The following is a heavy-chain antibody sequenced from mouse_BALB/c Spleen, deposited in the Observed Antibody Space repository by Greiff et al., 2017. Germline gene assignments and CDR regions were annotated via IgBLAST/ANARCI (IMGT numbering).Heavy chain of an antibody. Sequence: EVQLVESGGGLVQPGGSRKLSCAASGFTFSSFGMHWVRQAPEKGLEWVAYISSGSSTIYYADTVKGRFTISRDNPKNTLFLQMTSLRSEDTAMYYCARIPHYYGSSYWYFDVWGAGTTVTVSS. CDR2: ISSGSSTI. J-gene: IGHJ1*01. D-gene: IGHD1-1*01. CDR3: ARIPHYYGSSYWYFDV. CDR1: GFTFSSFG. V-gene: IGHV5-17*02.